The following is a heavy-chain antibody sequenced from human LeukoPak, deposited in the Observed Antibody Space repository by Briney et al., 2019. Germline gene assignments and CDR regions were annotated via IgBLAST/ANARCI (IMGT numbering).Heavy chain of an antibody. D-gene: IGHD5-18*01. J-gene: IGHJ6*03. Sequence: GGSLRLSCAASGFTFGSYSMNWVRQAPGKGLEWVSYISSSSSTMYYADSVKRRFTISRDNAKNSLYLQMNSLRAEDTAVYYCARGGYSYGYRDDYYYYRDVWGKGTTVTVSS. CDR2: ISSSSSTM. CDR1: GFTFGSYS. CDR3: ARGGYSYGYRDDYYYYRDV. V-gene: IGHV3-48*01.